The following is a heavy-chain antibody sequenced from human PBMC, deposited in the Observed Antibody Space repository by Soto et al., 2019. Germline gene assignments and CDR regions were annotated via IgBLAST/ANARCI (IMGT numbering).Heavy chain of an antibody. Sequence: GSLRPPCAASWSSLSDFAMSWVLQAPGKGLEWVSGITGSADKTYYADSVKGRFIISRDNSNNTLYLQMNSLRAEDTALYYCARDCSSSSCSVWHYWGQGTLVTVSS. J-gene: IGHJ4*02. V-gene: IGHV3-23*01. D-gene: IGHD2-2*01. CDR3: ARDCSSSSCSVWHY. CDR1: WSSLSDFA. CDR2: ITGSADKT.